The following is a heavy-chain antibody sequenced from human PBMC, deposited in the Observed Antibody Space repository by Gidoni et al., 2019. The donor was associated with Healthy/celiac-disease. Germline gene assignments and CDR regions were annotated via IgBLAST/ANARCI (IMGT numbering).Heavy chain of an antibody. V-gene: IGHV1-2*06. Sequence: QVQLVQSGAEVKKPGASVKVSCKASGYTFTGYYMHWGRQAPGQGLEWMGRINPNSGGTNYAQKFQGRVTMTRDTSISTAYMELSRLRSDDTAVYYCARVRCSGGSCYSFDYWGQGTLVTVSS. CDR2: INPNSGGT. D-gene: IGHD2-15*01. J-gene: IGHJ4*02. CDR3: ARVRCSGGSCYSFDY. CDR1: GYTFTGYY.